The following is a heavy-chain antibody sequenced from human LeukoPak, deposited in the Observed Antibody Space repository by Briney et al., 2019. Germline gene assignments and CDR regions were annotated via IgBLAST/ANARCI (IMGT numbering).Heavy chain of an antibody. D-gene: IGHD6-25*01. CDR3: ARGLSGVDY. CDR2: INHSGST. Sequence: SETLSLTCAVYGGSFSGYYWSWIRQPPGKGLEWIGEINHSGSTNYNPSLKSRVTISVDTSKHQFSLKLSSVTAADTAVYYCARGLSGVDYWGQGTLVTVSS. V-gene: IGHV4-34*01. CDR1: GGSFSGYY. J-gene: IGHJ4*02.